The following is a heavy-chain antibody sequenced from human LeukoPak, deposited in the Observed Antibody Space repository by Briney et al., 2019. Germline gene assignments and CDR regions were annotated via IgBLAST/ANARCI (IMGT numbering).Heavy chain of an antibody. V-gene: IGHV3-74*01. D-gene: IGHD2-8*01. CDR3: GRGGNGIDI. CDR2: INSDESNT. CDR1: GFTFSHYL. Sequence: GGSLRLSCAASGFTFSHYLMHWVRQAPGKGLVWVSRINSDESNTNSYADSVKGRFIISRDNVKNTLYLQMNSLGAEDTAVYFCGRGGNGIDIWGQGTTVIVSS. J-gene: IGHJ3*02.